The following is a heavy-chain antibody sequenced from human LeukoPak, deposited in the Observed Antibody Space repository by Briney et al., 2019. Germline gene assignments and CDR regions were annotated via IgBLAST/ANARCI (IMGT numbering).Heavy chain of an antibody. Sequence: GGSLRLSCAASGFTFRIYSMNWVRQAPGKGLEWVSSISSSSSYIYYADSVKGRFTISRDNAKNSLYLQMNSLRAEDTAVYYCATDPRIPPEDWGQGTLVTVSS. V-gene: IGHV3-21*01. CDR2: ISSSSSYI. CDR1: GFTFRIYS. J-gene: IGHJ1*01. CDR3: ATDPRIPPED. D-gene: IGHD2-2*02.